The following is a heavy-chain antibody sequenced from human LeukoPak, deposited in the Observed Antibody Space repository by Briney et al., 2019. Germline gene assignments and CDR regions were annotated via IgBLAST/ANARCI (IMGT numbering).Heavy chain of an antibody. CDR3: ANSPLAHPHDY. CDR2: ISGSGGST. Sequence: GGSLRLSCAASGFTFSSYAMSWVRQAPGKGQEWVSAISGSGGSTYYADSVKGRFTISRDNSKNTLYLQMNSLRAEDTAVYYCANSPLAHPHDYWGQGTLVTVSS. J-gene: IGHJ4*02. CDR1: GFTFSSYA. V-gene: IGHV3-23*01.